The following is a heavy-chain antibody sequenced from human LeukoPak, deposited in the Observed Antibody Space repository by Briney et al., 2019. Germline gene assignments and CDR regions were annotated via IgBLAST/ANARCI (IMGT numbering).Heavy chain of an antibody. Sequence: GGSLRLSCAASGFTFDDYAMHWVRQAPGKGLEWVSGICWNSGSIGYADSVKGRFTISRDNAKNSLYLQMNSLRAEDTALYYCAKGSGYDSSGYHDYWGQGTLVTVSS. CDR1: GFTFDDYA. CDR3: AKGSGYDSSGYHDY. D-gene: IGHD3-22*01. CDR2: ICWNSGSI. J-gene: IGHJ4*02. V-gene: IGHV3-9*01.